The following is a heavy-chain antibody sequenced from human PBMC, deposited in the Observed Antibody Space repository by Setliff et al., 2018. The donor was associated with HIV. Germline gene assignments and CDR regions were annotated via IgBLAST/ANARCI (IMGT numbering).Heavy chain of an antibody. CDR3: AREIWGQVAHVPYGMDV. D-gene: IGHD5-12*01. CDR2: FYTSGSP. CDR1: GGSISSYY. Sequence: SETLSLTCTVSGGSISSYYWSWIRQPAGKGLEWIGRFYTSGSPNYNPPLKSRVTMSVDTSKNQFSLKVRYVTAADTAIYYCAREIWGQVAHVPYGMDVWGQGTTVTVSS. J-gene: IGHJ6*02. V-gene: IGHV4-4*07.